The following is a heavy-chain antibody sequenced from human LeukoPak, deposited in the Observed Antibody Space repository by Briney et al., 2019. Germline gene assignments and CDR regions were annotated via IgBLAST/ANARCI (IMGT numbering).Heavy chain of an antibody. CDR2: ISSSSSYI. Sequence: GGSLRLSCAASGFTFSSYSMNWVRQAPGKGLEWVSSISSSSSYIYYADSVKGRFTISRDNAKNSPYLQMNSLRAEDTAVYYCARGLPAKVWKMASHDAFDIWGQGTMVTVSS. J-gene: IGHJ3*02. D-gene: IGHD5-24*01. V-gene: IGHV3-21*01. CDR3: ARGLPAKVWKMASHDAFDI. CDR1: GFTFSSYS.